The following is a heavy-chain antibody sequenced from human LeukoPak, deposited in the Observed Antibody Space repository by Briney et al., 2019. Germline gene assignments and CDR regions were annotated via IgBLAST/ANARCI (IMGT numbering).Heavy chain of an antibody. CDR3: ASGGVGARPD. D-gene: IGHD1-26*01. CDR1: GGSFSGYY. J-gene: IGHJ4*02. Sequence: SETLSLTCAVYGGSFSGYYWSWIRQPPGKGLEWIGEINHSGSTNYNPSLKSRVTISVDTSKKQFSLKLTSVTAADTAVYYCASGGVGARPDWGQGTLVIVSS. CDR2: INHSGST. V-gene: IGHV4-34*01.